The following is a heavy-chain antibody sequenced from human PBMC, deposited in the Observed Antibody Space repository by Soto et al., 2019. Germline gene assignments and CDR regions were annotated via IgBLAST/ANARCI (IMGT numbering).Heavy chain of an antibody. CDR2: FDPEDGET. J-gene: IGHJ4*02. Sequence: ASVKVSCKVSGYTLTELSMHWVRQAPGKGLEWMGGFDPEDGETIYAQKFQGRVIMTEDTSTDTAYMELSSLRSEDTAVYYCATSPFGVVTITLNWGQGTLVTVSS. CDR1: GYTLTELS. CDR3: ATSPFGVVTITLN. D-gene: IGHD3-3*01. V-gene: IGHV1-24*01.